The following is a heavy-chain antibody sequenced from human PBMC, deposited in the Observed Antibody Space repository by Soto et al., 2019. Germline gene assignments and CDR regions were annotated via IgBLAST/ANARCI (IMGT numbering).Heavy chain of an antibody. J-gene: IGHJ4*02. D-gene: IGHD3-3*01. V-gene: IGHV3-23*01. CDR2: ISGSGGST. CDR3: AKDHVDFWSGYLTYYFDY. Sequence: LRLSCAASGFTFSSYAMSWVRQAPGKGLEWVSAISGSGGSTYYADSVKGRFTISRDNSKNTLYLQMNSLRAEDTAVYYCAKDHVDFWSGYLTYYFDYWGQGTLVTVSS. CDR1: GFTFSSYA.